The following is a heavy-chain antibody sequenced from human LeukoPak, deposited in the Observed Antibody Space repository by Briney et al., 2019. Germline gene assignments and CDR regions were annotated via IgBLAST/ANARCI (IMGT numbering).Heavy chain of an antibody. J-gene: IGHJ4*02. CDR3: AKGQTVTTRVDY. CDR2: ISGNGDNT. V-gene: IGHV3-23*01. D-gene: IGHD4-17*01. CDR1: GFTFNSYA. Sequence: GGSLRLSCAASGFTFNSYAMNWVRQTPGKGLEWVSAISGNGDNTYYADSVKGRFTISRDNPKNTLYLQMNSLRAEDTAVYYCAKGQTVTTRVDYWGQGTLVTVSS.